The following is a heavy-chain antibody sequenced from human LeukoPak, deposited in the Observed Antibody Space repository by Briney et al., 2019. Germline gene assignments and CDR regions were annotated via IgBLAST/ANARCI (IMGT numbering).Heavy chain of an antibody. Sequence: GESLKISCKGSGYSFTSYWIGWVRQAPGQGLEWMGWINPNSGGTNYAQKFQGRVTMTRDTSISTAYMELSRLRSDDTAVYYCARGGMAGTYNWFDPWGQGTLVTVSS. CDR2: INPNSGGT. CDR3: ARGGMAGTYNWFDP. J-gene: IGHJ5*02. D-gene: IGHD2-8*01. V-gene: IGHV1-2*02. CDR1: GYSFTSYW.